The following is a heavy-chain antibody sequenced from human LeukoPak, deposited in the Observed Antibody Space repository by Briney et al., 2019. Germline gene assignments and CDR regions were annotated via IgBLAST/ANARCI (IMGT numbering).Heavy chain of an antibody. CDR2: INHSGST. D-gene: IGHD4-17*01. V-gene: IGHV4-34*01. J-gene: IGHJ2*01. CDR1: GGSFSGYC. Sequence: SETLSLTCAVYGGSFSGYCWSWIRQPPGKGLEWIGEINHSGSTNYNPSLKSRVTISVDTSKNQLSLKLSSVTAADTAVYYCARAPTYGDYWYFDLWGRGTLVTVSS. CDR3: ARAPTYGDYWYFDL.